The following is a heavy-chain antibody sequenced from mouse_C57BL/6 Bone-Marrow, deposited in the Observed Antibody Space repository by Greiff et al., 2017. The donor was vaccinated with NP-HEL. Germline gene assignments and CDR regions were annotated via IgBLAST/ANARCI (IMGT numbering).Heavy chain of an antibody. CDR1: GYTFTSYW. V-gene: IGHV1-5*01. D-gene: IGHD5-5*01. Sequence: EVQLQESGTVLARPGASVKMSCKTSGYTFTSYWMHWVKQRPGQGLAWIGAIYPGNSDTSYNQKFKGKAKLTAVTSASTAYMELSSLTNEDSAVYYCTNPYLPNLSWFAYWGQGTLVTVSA. CDR2: IYPGNSDT. J-gene: IGHJ3*01. CDR3: TNPYLPNLSWFAY.